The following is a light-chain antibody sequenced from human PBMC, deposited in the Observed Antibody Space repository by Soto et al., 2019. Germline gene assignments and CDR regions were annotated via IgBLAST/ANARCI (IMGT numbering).Light chain of an antibody. Sequence: DIQITQSPSSLSASVGDRGTMSCRASQSISSYLNWYQQKPGKAPKILIYAASSLQSGVPSRFSGSGSGTDFTLTISSLQPEDFSTYYCQQSYSNPITFGQGTRLEIK. CDR3: QQSYSNPIT. J-gene: IGKJ5*01. CDR1: QSISSY. CDR2: AAS. V-gene: IGKV1-39*01.